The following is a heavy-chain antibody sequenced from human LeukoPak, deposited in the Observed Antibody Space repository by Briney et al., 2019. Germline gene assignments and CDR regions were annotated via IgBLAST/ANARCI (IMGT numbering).Heavy chain of an antibody. CDR2: IYPGDSDS. V-gene: IGHV5-51*01. J-gene: IGHJ4*02. CDR3: ARLRKDSSGYYHYYDY. Sequence: RGESLKISCKGSGYSFTSYWIVWVRQMPGKGLEWMGIIYPGDSDSRYSPPLQGQVTISVDKSISAAYLQWSSLKASDSGIYYCARLRKDSSGYYHYYDYWGQGTLVTVSS. D-gene: IGHD3-22*01. CDR1: GYSFTSYW.